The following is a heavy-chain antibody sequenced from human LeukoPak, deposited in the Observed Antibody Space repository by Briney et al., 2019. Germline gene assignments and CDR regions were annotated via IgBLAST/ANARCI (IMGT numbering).Heavy chain of an antibody. Sequence: GASVKVSCKASGYTFTGYYMHWVRQAPGQGLEWMGWINPNSGGTNYAQKFQGRVTMTRDTSISTAYMELSRLRSDDTAVYYCARGDSSGWYGGVDYWGQGTLVTVSS. J-gene: IGHJ4*02. CDR2: INPNSGGT. D-gene: IGHD6-19*01. V-gene: IGHV1-2*02. CDR3: ARGDSSGWYGGVDY. CDR1: GYTFTGYY.